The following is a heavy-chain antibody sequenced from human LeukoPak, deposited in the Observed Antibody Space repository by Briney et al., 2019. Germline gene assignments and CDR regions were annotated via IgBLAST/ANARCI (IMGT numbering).Heavy chain of an antibody. D-gene: IGHD3-10*01. Sequence: GGSLRLSCAASGFTFSSYAMSWVRQATGKGLEWVSAISGSGGSTYYADSVKGRFTISRDNSKNTLYLQMNSLRAEDTAVYYCAKDVLTNFGELLGGPVFDYWGQGTLVTVSS. CDR2: ISGSGGST. CDR3: AKDVLTNFGELLGGPVFDY. CDR1: GFTFSSYA. V-gene: IGHV3-23*01. J-gene: IGHJ4*02.